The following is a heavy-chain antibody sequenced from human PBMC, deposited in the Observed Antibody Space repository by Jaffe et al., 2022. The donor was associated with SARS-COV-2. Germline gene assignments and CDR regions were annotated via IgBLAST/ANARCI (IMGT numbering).Heavy chain of an antibody. D-gene: IGHD2-15*01. Sequence: VQLVDSGGGLVQPGGSLRLSCATSGFTLSSYWMHWIRQVPGKEPVWVSRINGDGSSTGYADSVKGRFTISRDNAKNMVYLQMNSLRADDTALYHCAREDGGTLYSLFVFWSQGTLVTVSS. J-gene: IGHJ4*02. V-gene: IGHV3-74*01. CDR3: AREDGGTLYSLFVF. CDR2: INGDGSST. CDR1: GFTLSSYW.